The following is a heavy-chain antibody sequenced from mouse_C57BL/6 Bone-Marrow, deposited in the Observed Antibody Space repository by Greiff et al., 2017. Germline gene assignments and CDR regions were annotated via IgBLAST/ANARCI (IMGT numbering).Heavy chain of an antibody. CDR2: IYPGSGST. D-gene: IGHD2-5*01. J-gene: IGHJ1*03. V-gene: IGHV1-55*01. CDR3: ARPCYNNYWYFDV. CDR1: GYTFTSYW. Sequence: VQLQESGAELVKPGASVKMSCTASGYTFTSYWITWVKQRPGQGLEWIGDIYPGSGSTNYNEKFKSKATLTVDTSSSTAYMQLSSLTSEDSAVYYCARPCYNNYWYFDVWGTGTTVTVSS.